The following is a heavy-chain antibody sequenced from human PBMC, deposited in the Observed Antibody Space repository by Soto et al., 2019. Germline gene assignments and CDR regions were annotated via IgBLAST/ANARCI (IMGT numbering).Heavy chain of an antibody. CDR3: ASDPYHVLLVNAPNLYGMDV. D-gene: IGHD2-8*01. V-gene: IGHV1-18*01. CDR2: ISTYNGNT. J-gene: IGHJ6*02. Sequence: QVQLVQSGAEVKKPGASVKVSCKASGYTFTTYDISWVRQAPGQGLEWMGRISTYNGNTNYPQSLQGRLTMTTDTSTTTDYMELRSLRSHDTAVYYCASDPYHVLLVNAPNLYGMDVWGQGTTVTVPS. CDR1: GYTFTTYD.